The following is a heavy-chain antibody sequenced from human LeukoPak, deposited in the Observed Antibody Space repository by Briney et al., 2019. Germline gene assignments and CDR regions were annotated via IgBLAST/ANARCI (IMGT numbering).Heavy chain of an antibody. J-gene: IGHJ6*03. D-gene: IGHD3-3*01. V-gene: IGHV3-23*01. CDR2: ISGSGGST. CDR3: AKALLWSGLGYYMDV. Sequence: KSGGSLRLSCAASGFTFSSYAMSWVRQAPGKGLEWVSAISGSGGSTYYADSVKGRFTISRDNSKNTLYLQMNSLRAEDTAVYYCAKALLWSGLGYYMDVWGKGTTVTVSS. CDR1: GFTFSSYA.